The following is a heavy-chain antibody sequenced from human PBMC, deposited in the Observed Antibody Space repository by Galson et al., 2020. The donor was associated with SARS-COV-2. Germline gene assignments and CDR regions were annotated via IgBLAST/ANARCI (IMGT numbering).Heavy chain of an antibody. D-gene: IGHD4-17*01. V-gene: IGHV3-23*01. CDR1: GFTFSSFP. J-gene: IGHJ4*02. Sequence: GESLKISCAASGFTFSSFPMTWVRQAPGKGLEWVSGFGVDPGSTHYADSVKGRFTLSRDNSRSTMYLQMNNLRAEDTAVYYCAKDKWSTDYEYKDVFDYWGQGTLVTVSS. CDR3: AKDKWSTDYEYKDVFDY. CDR2: FGVDPGST.